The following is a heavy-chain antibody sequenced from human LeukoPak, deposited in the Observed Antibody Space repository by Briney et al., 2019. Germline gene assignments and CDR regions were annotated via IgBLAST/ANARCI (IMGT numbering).Heavy chain of an antibody. J-gene: IGHJ6*03. Sequence: SETLSLTCAVYGGSFSGYYWSWIRQPPGKGLEWIGEINHSGSTNYNPSLKSRVTISVDTSKNQFSLKLSSVTAAGTAVYYCARDRLEWLLLRREVPDYMDVWGKGTTVTVSS. D-gene: IGHD3-3*01. CDR2: INHSGST. CDR1: GGSFSGYY. CDR3: ARDRLEWLLLRREVPDYMDV. V-gene: IGHV4-34*01.